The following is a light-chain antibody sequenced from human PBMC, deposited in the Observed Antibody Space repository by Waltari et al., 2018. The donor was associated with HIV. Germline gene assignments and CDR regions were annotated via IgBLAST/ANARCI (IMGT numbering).Light chain of an antibody. CDR1: ALPKQY. CDR2: KDS. V-gene: IGLV3-25*03. J-gene: IGLJ2*01. CDR3: QSADTSGDYVV. Sequence: SSELTQPPAVSVSPGQTARITCSGDALPKQYAYWYQQKSGQAPLLVIYKDSERPSGIPERISGSSSGTTVTLTITGVQAEDEADYYCQSADTSGDYVVFGGGTKLTV.